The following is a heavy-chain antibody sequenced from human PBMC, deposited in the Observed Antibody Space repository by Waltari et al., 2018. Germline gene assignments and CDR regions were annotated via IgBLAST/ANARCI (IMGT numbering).Heavy chain of an antibody. CDR2: INAGNGNT. Sequence: QVQLVQSGAEVKKPGASVKVSCKASGYTFTSYAMHWVRQAPGQRLEWMGWINAGNGNTKYSQKFQGRVTITADTSTDTAYMELSSLRSEDTAVYYCATGWSSGWYRGSDYWGQGTLVTVSS. D-gene: IGHD6-19*01. CDR1: GYTFTSYA. CDR3: ATGWSSGWYRGSDY. V-gene: IGHV1-3*01. J-gene: IGHJ4*02.